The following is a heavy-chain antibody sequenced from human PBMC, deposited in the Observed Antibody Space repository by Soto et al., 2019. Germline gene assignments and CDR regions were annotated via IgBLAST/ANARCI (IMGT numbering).Heavy chain of an antibody. J-gene: IGHJ4*02. V-gene: IGHV3-23*01. CDR1: GFSFSTYS. D-gene: IGHD4-17*01. Sequence: EVQLLESGGGLVQPGGSLSLYCTASGFSFSTYSIAWVRQAPGKSPAWVSGLSGGGVNTFYADTVRGRFTVSVDNSLYSVYLQMNSLRVEDTAVYYCARWDGYGVEWGQGTLVTVSS. CDR2: LSGGGVNT. CDR3: ARWDGYGVE.